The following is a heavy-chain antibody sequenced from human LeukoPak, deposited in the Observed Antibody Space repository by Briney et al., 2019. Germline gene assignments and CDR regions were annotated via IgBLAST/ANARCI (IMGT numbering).Heavy chain of an antibody. J-gene: IGHJ4*02. CDR2: ISSSSSTI. D-gene: IGHD6-19*01. V-gene: IGHV3-48*01. CDR3: AKDLGRSGWSDFDY. CDR1: GFTVSSNY. Sequence: GGSLRLSCAASGFTVSSNYMNWVRQAPGKGLEWVSYISSSSSTIYYADSVKGRFTISRDNSKNTLYLQMNSLRAEDTAVYYCAKDLGRSGWSDFDYWGQGTLVTVSS.